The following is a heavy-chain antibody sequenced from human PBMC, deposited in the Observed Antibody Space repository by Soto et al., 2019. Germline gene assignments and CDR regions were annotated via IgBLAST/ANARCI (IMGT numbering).Heavy chain of an antibody. CDR3: ARGSLLWFGESQYPGPFDY. D-gene: IGHD3-10*01. CDR1: GYTFTSYY. CDR2: INPSGGST. V-gene: IGHV1-46*01. Sequence: GASVKVSCKASGYTFTSYYMHWVRQAPGQGLEWMGIINPSGGSTSYAQKFQGRVTMTRDTSTSTVYMELSSLRSEDTAVYYRARGSLLWFGESQYPGPFDYWGQGTLVTVSS. J-gene: IGHJ4*02.